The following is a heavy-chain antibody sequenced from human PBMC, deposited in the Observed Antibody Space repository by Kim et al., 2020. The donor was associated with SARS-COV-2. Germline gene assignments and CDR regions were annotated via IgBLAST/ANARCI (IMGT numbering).Heavy chain of an antibody. J-gene: IGHJ6*02. CDR3: ANSEAAFGVGPGGMDV. Sequence: GGSLRLSCAASGFTFSSYGMHWVRQAPGKGLDWVAVISYDGNNKYYADSVKGRFTISRDNSKNTLYLQMNSLRPDDTAMYYCANSEAAFGVGPGGMDVWGQGTTVTVSS. CDR2: ISYDGNNK. CDR1: GFTFSSYG. D-gene: IGHD3-16*01. V-gene: IGHV3-30*18.